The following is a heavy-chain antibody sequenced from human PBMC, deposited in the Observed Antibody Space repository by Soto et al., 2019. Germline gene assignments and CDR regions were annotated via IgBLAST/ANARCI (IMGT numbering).Heavy chain of an antibody. CDR2: IRGFSPYT. D-gene: IGHD3-22*01. CDR3: ARDRGYDAHAHYYNTTDI. Sequence: QILSFISSGFTFRTSTTHWVRQAPGKGLEWVSGIRGFSPYTFYAESVRGRFTISRDNAKNSLFLQMDSLRAEDTAVYYCARDRGYDAHAHYYNTTDIWGQGNTVNVS. V-gene: IGHV3-21*01. J-gene: IGHJ6*02. CDR1: GFTFRTST.